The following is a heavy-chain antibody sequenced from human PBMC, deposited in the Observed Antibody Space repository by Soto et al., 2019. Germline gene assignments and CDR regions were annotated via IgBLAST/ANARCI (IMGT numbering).Heavy chain of an antibody. CDR1: GDTFSSXG. Sequence: SVKVSCKACGDTFSSXGISWVRQAPGQGLEWMGRIIPILGIANYAQKFLGRVTITADKSTSTAYMELSSLRSEDTAVYYCAREKRVVPGYFDYWGQGTLVTVSS. CDR2: IIPILGIA. V-gene: IGHV1-69*04. CDR3: AREKRVVPGYFDY. D-gene: IGHD2-15*01. J-gene: IGHJ4*02.